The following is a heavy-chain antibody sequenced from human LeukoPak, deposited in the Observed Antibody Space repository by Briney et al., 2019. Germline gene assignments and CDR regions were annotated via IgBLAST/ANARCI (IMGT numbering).Heavy chain of an antibody. Sequence: ASVKVSCKASGYTFTGYYMHWVRQAPGQGLEWMGWINPNSGGTNYAQKFQGRVTMTRDTSTSTVYMELSSLRSEDTAVYYCARDRSCSGGSCYSGALVLDPWGQGTLVTVSS. J-gene: IGHJ5*02. CDR1: GYTFTGYY. CDR3: ARDRSCSGGSCYSGALVLDP. D-gene: IGHD2-15*01. V-gene: IGHV1-2*02. CDR2: INPNSGGT.